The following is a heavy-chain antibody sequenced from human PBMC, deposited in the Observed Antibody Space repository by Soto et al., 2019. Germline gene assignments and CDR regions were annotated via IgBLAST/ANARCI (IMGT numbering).Heavy chain of an antibody. Sequence: QVELVESGGGVVQPGRSLRLSCTASGFGFRYYAMSWVRQTPGKGLQWLSGISYDGSKKFYVDDLKGRFTISRDNPKNTLYLQMSDLRVDDTAVYYCAKGVAAGGRGDGLHLWGQGTLVTVSS. V-gene: IGHV3-30*18. D-gene: IGHD6-13*01. J-gene: IGHJ3*01. CDR2: ISYDGSKK. CDR1: GFGFRYYA. CDR3: AKGVAAGGRGDGLHL.